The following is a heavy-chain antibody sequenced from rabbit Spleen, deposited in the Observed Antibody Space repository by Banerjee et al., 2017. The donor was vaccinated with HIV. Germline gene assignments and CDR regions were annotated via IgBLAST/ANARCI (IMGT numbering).Heavy chain of an antibody. CDR3: ARDGDDDGYDFNL. CDR2: IDSGSSDFT. V-gene: IGHV1S40*01. J-gene: IGHJ4*01. Sequence: QALEESGGDLVKPGSSLTLTCIPSGVSFIVSSYIGWVRQAPGKGLEWIACIDSGSSDFTYFASWTTGRFANSKTSSTTVTLQTASLAAADTASYFCARDGDDDGYDFNLWGPGTLVTVS. CDR1: GVSFIVSSY. D-gene: IGHD3-1*01.